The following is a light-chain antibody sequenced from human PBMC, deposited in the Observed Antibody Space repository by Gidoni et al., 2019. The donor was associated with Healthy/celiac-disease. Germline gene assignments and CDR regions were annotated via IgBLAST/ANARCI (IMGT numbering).Light chain of an antibody. CDR3: QQYGSSPGT. Sequence: EIVLTQSPGTLSLSPGERATLSCRASQSVSSSYLAWYQQKPGQAPRLLIYDASSRATGIPDRFSGSGSGTDFTLTISRLEPEDFAVYYCQQYGSSPGTFXGXTKVXIK. V-gene: IGKV3-20*01. J-gene: IGKJ4*01. CDR2: DAS. CDR1: QSVSSSY.